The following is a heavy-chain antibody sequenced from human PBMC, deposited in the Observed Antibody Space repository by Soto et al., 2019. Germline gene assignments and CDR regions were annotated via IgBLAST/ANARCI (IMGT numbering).Heavy chain of an antibody. CDR2: ISSSSRYI. D-gene: IGHD1-26*01. J-gene: IGHJ3*02. V-gene: IGHV3-21*01. CDR3: ATTLMGALTKLDAFDI. Sequence: EVQLVESGGGLVKPGGSLRLSCAASGFIFSNYNMNWVRQAPGKGLEWVSSISSSSRYIYYADSVKGRFTISRDNAKKSLCLQMNSLRAEDTAVYYCATTLMGALTKLDAFDIWGQGTMVPVS. CDR1: GFIFSNYN.